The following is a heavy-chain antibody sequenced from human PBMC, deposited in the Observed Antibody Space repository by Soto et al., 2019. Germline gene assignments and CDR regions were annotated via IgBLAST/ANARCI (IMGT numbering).Heavy chain of an antibody. V-gene: IGHV4-4*07. Sequence: PSETLSLTCTVPGASISGFYWSWIRKSAGKGLEWIGRIYATGTTDYNPSLKSRVMMSVDTSKKQFSLKLRSVTAADTAVYYCVRDGTKTLRDWFDPWGQGISGTVSS. J-gene: IGHJ5*02. D-gene: IGHD1-1*01. CDR3: VRDGTKTLRDWFDP. CDR2: IYATGTT. CDR1: GASISGFY.